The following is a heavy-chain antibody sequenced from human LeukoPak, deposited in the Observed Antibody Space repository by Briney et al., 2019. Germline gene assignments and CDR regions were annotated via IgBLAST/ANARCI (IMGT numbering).Heavy chain of an antibody. CDR1: GGSISTYY. D-gene: IGHD5-24*01. CDR2: IYHSGST. J-gene: IGHJ4*02. V-gene: IGHV4-59*01. Sequence: SETLSLTCTVSGGSISTYYWSWIRQPPGKGLEWIGYIYHSGSTKYNPSLKSRVTMSVDTSKNQFSLKLSSVTAADTAVYYCARAIGEIRCFDYWGQGTLVTVSS. CDR3: ARAIGEIRCFDY.